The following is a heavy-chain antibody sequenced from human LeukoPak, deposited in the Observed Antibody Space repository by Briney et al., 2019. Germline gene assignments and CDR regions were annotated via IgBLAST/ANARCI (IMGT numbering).Heavy chain of an antibody. CDR2: TYYRSKWNS. Sequence: SRTLSLTCAISGDSVSSNSASWNWIRQSPSRGLEWLGRTYYRSKWNSDYAVSVKSRITINPDTSKNQFSLHLESVTPEDTAVYYCARDPDNSYEWGPFDPWGQGTLVTVSS. D-gene: IGHD1-1*01. CDR3: ARDPDNSYEWGPFDP. V-gene: IGHV6-1*01. CDR1: GDSVSSNSAS. J-gene: IGHJ5*02.